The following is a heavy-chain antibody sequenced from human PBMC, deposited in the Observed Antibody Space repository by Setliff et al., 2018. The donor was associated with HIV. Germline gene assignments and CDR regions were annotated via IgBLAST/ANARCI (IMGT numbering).Heavy chain of an antibody. CDR3: ARVGFSSRHTGDFFDS. CDR1: GVTFSNCS. Sequence: SVKVSCKASGVTFSNCSISWVRQAPGQGLEWMGGIIPMYGPAHYAQKFQGRVTITADESTTTAYMELNSLTSEDTALYYCARVGFSSRHTGDFFDSWGRGTLVTVSS. D-gene: IGHD5-18*01. V-gene: IGHV1-69*13. CDR2: IIPMYGPA. J-gene: IGHJ4*02.